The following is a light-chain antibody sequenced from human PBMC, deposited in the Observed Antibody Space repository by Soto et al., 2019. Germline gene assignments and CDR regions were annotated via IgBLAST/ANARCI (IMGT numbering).Light chain of an antibody. Sequence: DIPMTQSPSTLSGSVGDRDTITCRASQSISSWLAWYQQKPGKAPKLLIYDASSLQSGVPSRFSGSGSGTEFTLTINSLQPDDFATYYCQHYNSYWTFGQGTKVDIK. CDR1: QSISSW. J-gene: IGKJ1*01. V-gene: IGKV1-5*01. CDR2: DAS. CDR3: QHYNSYWT.